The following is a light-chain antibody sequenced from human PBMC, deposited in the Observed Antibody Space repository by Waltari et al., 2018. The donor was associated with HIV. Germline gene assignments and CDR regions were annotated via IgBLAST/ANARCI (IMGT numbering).Light chain of an antibody. V-gene: IGLV2-23*02. Sequence: QSALTQPASLSASPGQSITISCTGTGTDIGFSALVSWYQQYAGKAPNLMIYEVTKRASGFSDRFSGSRSGNTASLTISDLRTFDEAVYSCCSGTDRGSFVFGSGTTVTVL. CDR3: CSGTDRGSFV. CDR1: GTDIGFSAL. J-gene: IGLJ1*01. CDR2: EVT.